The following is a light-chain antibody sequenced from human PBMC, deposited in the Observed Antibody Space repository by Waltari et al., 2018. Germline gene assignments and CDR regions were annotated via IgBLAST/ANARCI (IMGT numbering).Light chain of an antibody. J-gene: IGLJ3*02. V-gene: IGLV4-69*01. CDR1: SGHSTNI. CDR3: QTGGHGTWV. CDR2: VNSDGSH. Sequence: QLVLTQSPSASASLGASVKLTCTLSSGHSTNIIAWHQQQPEKGPRYLMKVNSDGSHSKGDQIPDRFSGSSSGAEHYHTISSLQSEDEADYYCQTGGHGTWVFGGGTKLTVL.